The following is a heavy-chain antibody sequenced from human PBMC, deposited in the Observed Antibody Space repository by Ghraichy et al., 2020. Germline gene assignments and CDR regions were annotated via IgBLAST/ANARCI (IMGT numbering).Heavy chain of an antibody. CDR1: GFTFSSYS. J-gene: IGHJ6*02. Sequence: GGSLRLSCAASGFTFSSYSMNWVRQAPGKGLEWVSSISSSSSYIYYADSVKGRFTISRDNAKNSLYLQMNSLRAEDTAVYYCARDPVPFWSGYIEPKNYYYYGMDVWGQGTTVTVSS. CDR2: ISSSSSYI. D-gene: IGHD3-3*01. CDR3: ARDPVPFWSGYIEPKNYYYYGMDV. V-gene: IGHV3-21*01.